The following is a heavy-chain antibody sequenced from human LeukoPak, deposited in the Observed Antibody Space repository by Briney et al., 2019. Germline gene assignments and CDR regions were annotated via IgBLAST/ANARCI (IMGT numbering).Heavy chain of an antibody. D-gene: IGHD3-22*01. V-gene: IGHV3-23*01. CDR2: ISGSGGSA. Sequence: VGSLRLSCAASGFTFSSYAMSWVRQAPGKGLEWVSAISGSGGSAYYADSVKGRFTISRDNSKNTLYLQMNSLRAEDTAVYYCAKFGSRYYYDSSGYYFDYWGQGTLVTVSS. CDR1: GFTFSSYA. CDR3: AKFGSRYYYDSSGYYFDY. J-gene: IGHJ4*02.